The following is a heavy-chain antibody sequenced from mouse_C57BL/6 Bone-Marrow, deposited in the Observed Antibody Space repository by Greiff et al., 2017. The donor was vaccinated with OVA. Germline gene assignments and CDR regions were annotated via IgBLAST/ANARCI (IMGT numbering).Heavy chain of an antibody. CDR1: GYTFTSYW. D-gene: IGHD2-3*01. V-gene: IGHV1-64*01. CDR2: IHPNSGST. J-gene: IGHJ2*01. Sequence: VQLQQPGAELVKPGASVKLSCKASGYTFTSYWMHWVKQRPGQGLEWIGMIHPNSGSTNYNEKFKSKATLTVDKSSSTAYMQLSSLTSEDSAVYYCARYDGYYGSDFDYWGQGTTLTVSS. CDR3: ARYDGYYGSDFDY.